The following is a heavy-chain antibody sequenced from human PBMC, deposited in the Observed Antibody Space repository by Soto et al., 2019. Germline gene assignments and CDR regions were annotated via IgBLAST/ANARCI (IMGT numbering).Heavy chain of an antibody. J-gene: IGHJ5*02. V-gene: IGHV3-66*01. CDR3: ARDGEITGTTDWFDP. CDR2: IYSGGST. D-gene: IGHD1-7*01. CDR1: GFTVSSNY. Sequence: GGSLRLSCAASGFTVSSNYMSWVRQAPGKGLEWVLVIYSGGSTYYADSVKGRFTFSRDNSKNTLYLQMNSLRAEDTAVYYCARDGEITGTTDWFDPWGQGTLVTVSS.